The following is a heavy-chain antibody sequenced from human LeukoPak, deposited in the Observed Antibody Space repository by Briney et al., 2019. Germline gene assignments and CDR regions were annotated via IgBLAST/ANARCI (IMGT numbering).Heavy chain of an antibody. CDR1: GFTVSSNY. J-gene: IGHJ4*02. V-gene: IGHV3-53*01. Sequence: PGGSLRLSCAASGFTVSSNYMSWARQAPGKGLEWVSVIYSGGSTYYADSVKGRFTISRDNSKNTLYLQMNSLRAEDTAVYYCARVEEGHFVYWGQGTLVTVSS. CDR3: ARVEEGHFVY. CDR2: IYSGGST.